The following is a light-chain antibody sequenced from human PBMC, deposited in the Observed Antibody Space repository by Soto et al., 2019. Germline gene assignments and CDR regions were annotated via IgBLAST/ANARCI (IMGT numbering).Light chain of an antibody. V-gene: IGKV3-15*01. CDR1: QSVRSN. Sequence: EIVMTQSPATLSVSPGERATLSCSASQSVRSNLAWYQQKPGQAPRLVIYAASTRATGIPDRFSGSVSGTEFTLTISSLQSEDFAVYYCQQYNEWPPFTCGQGTRLEIK. J-gene: IGKJ5*01. CDR2: AAS. CDR3: QQYNEWPPFT.